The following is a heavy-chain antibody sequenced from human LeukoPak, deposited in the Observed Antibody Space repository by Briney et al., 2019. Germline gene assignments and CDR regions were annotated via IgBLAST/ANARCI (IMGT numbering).Heavy chain of an antibody. V-gene: IGHV1-18*01. CDR2: ISAYNGNT. D-gene: IGHD6-6*01. J-gene: IGHJ4*02. Sequence: AASVKVSCKASGYTFSTYGISWVRQAPGQGLEWMGWISAYNGNTNYAQKLQGRVTMTTDTSTSTAYMELRSLRSDDTAVYYCARVAIAARRGKFDYWGQGTLVTVSS. CDR1: GYTFSTYG. CDR3: ARVAIAARRGKFDY.